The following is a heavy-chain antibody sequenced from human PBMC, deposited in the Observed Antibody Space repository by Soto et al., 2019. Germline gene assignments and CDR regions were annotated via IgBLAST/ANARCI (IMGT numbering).Heavy chain of an antibody. CDR3: ARRVHSNSPGGGLDV. CDR1: GFTFGDYA. Sequence: GGSLRLSCTASGFTFGDYAMSWFRQAPGKGLEWVGFIRSKAYGGTTEYAASFQGQVTISADKSISTAYLQWSSLKASDTAMYYRARRVHSNSPGGGLDVWGQGTTVTRLL. CDR2: IRSKAYGGTT. D-gene: IGHD2-2*01. J-gene: IGHJ6*02. V-gene: IGHV3-49*03.